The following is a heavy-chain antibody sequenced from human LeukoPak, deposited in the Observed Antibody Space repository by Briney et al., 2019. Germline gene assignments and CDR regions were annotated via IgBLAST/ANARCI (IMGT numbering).Heavy chain of an antibody. V-gene: IGHV3-23*01. J-gene: IGHJ1*01. CDR3: VRHDSYIQL. CDR2: ISDGAAST. D-gene: IGHD5-18*01. Sequence: PGGSLRLSCAASGFTFNNYAMSWVRQTPGKGLEWVSRISDGAASTYYTDSVKGRFTISRDNSKDTLYLQMNNLRVADTALYSCVRHDSYIQLWGQGSMVTVSS. CDR1: GFTFNNYA.